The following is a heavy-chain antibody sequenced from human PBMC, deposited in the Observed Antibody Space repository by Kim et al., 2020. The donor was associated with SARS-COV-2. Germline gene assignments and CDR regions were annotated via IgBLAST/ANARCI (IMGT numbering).Heavy chain of an antibody. CDR3: AKELRLRYNYYYMDV. J-gene: IGHJ6*03. V-gene: IGHV3-30*02. Sequence: VDPGKGRFTISRDNSKNMLYLQMNGLRAEDTAVYYCAKELRLRYNYYYMDVWGEGTTVTVSS. D-gene: IGHD5-12*01.